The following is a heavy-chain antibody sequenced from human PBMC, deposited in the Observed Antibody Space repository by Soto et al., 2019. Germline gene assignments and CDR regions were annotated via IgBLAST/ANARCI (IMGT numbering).Heavy chain of an antibody. D-gene: IGHD6-13*01. CDR1: GFTFSNAW. Sequence: GGSLRLSCAASGFTFSNAWMSWVRQAPGKGLEWVGRIKSKTDGGTTDYAAPVKGRFTISRDDSKNTLYLQMNSLKTEDTAVYYCTSRRYSSSSKDAFDIWGQGTMGTVSS. V-gene: IGHV3-15*01. CDR2: IKSKTDGGTT. CDR3: TSRRYSSSSKDAFDI. J-gene: IGHJ3*02.